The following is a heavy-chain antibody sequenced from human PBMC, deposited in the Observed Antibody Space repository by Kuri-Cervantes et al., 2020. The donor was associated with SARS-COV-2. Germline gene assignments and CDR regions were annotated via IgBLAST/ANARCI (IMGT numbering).Heavy chain of an antibody. CDR3: ARHDY. V-gene: IGHV4-39*01. J-gene: IGHJ4*02. Sequence: SETLSLTCTVSGGSISSGGYYWGWIRQPPGKGLEFIGTIYYDGRTYYNTSLKSRVTISVDTSKNQFSLKLSSVTADDTAVYYCARHDYWGQGTLVTVSS. CDR1: GGSISSGGYY. CDR2: IYYDGRT.